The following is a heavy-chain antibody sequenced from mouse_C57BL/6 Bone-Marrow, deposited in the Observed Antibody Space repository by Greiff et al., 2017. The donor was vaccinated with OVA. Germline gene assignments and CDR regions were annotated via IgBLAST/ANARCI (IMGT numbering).Heavy chain of an antibody. D-gene: IGHD1-1*02. CDR1: GYTFTSYW. J-gene: IGHJ2*01. CDR2: IDPSDSET. CDR3: ARSGTMAKSFFDY. Sequence: VQLQQSGAELVRPGSSVKLSCKASGYTFTSYWMHWVKQRPIQGLEWIGNIDPSDSETHYNQKFKDKATLTVDKSSSTAYMQLSSLTSEDSAVYYCARSGTMAKSFFDYWGQGTTLTVSS. V-gene: IGHV1-52*01.